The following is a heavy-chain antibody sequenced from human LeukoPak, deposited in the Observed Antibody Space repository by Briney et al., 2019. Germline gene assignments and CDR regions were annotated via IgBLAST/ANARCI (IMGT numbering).Heavy chain of an antibody. J-gene: IGHJ4*02. CDR3: ARRGKYYDSSGYFLDY. CDR1: GYSFTSHW. CDR2: IYPGDSDT. Sequence: GESLKISCKGSGYSFTSHWIGWVRQMPGKGLEWMGIIYPGDSDTRYSPSFQGQVTISADKSISTAYLQWSSLKASDTAMYYCARRGKYYDSSGYFLDYWRQGTLVTVSS. V-gene: IGHV5-51*01. D-gene: IGHD3-22*01.